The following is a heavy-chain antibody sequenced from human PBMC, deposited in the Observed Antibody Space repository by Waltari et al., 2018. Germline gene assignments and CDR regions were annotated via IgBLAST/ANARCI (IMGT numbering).Heavy chain of an antibody. CDR3: ATDPSYYGSGTYWAGWFDP. Sequence: QVQLQESGPGLVKPSETLFLTCTVSGYSIRSTYYWGWIRQSPGKGLEWIGSIFHSGSTYYNPSLKSRVTISVDTSKNQFSLKLSSVTAADTAVYYCATDPSYYGSGTYWAGWFDPWGQGTLVTVSS. J-gene: IGHJ5*02. CDR1: GYSIRSTYY. D-gene: IGHD3-10*01. CDR2: IFHSGST. V-gene: IGHV4-38-2*02.